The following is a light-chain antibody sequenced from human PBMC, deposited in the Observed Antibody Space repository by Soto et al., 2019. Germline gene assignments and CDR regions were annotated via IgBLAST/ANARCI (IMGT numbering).Light chain of an antibody. CDR3: SSYAGNNNDV. CDR2: ELN. V-gene: IGLV2-8*01. J-gene: IGLJ1*01. CDR1: NSDVGSYNY. Sequence: QSALTQPPSASGSPGQSVAISCTGTNSDVGSYNYVSWYQQHPGNAPKVIIYELNKRPSGVPDRFSGYKSGNTASLTVSGLQPEDEADYYCSSYAGNNNDVFGTGTKVTVL.